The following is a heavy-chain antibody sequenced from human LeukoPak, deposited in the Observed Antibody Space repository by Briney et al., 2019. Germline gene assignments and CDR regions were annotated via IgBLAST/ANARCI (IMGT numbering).Heavy chain of an antibody. J-gene: IGHJ4*02. Sequence: PGGSLRLSCAASGFTFSDYYTSWIRQAPGKGLEWVSVISDSGGTTHYADSVKGRFTISRDNSKNTLYLQMNSLRAEDTAVYYCAKAPPYGDYDYWGQGTLVTVSS. CDR1: GFTFSDYY. CDR2: ISDSGGTT. V-gene: IGHV3-23*01. D-gene: IGHD4-17*01. CDR3: AKAPPYGDYDY.